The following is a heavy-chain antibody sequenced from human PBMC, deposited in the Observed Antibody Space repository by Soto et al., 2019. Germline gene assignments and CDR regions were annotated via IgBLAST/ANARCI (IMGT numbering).Heavy chain of an antibody. D-gene: IGHD3-10*01. V-gene: IGHV3-23*01. CDR3: AKATRVVWFGPYNWFDP. J-gene: IGHJ5*02. Sequence: GGSLRLSCAASGFTFSSYAMSWVRQAPGKGLEWVSAISGSGGSTYYADSVKGRFTISRDNSKNTLYLQMNSLRAEDTAVYYCAKATRVVWFGPYNWFDPWGQGTLVTVSS. CDR1: GFTFSSYA. CDR2: ISGSGGST.